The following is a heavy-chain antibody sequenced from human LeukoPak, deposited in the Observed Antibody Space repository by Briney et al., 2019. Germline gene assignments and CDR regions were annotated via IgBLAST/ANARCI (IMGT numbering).Heavy chain of an antibody. V-gene: IGHV3-48*03. D-gene: IGHD5-24*01. J-gene: IGHJ3*02. Sequence: GGSLRLSCAASGFTFSSYEMNWVRQAPGKGLEWVSFISSDGSTIYSADSVKGRFTISRDNSKNTLYLQMNSLRAEDTAVYYCARDWGAGVWLQFQSGALDIWGQGTMVTVSS. CDR1: GFTFSSYE. CDR2: ISSDGSTI. CDR3: ARDWGAGVWLQFQSGALDI.